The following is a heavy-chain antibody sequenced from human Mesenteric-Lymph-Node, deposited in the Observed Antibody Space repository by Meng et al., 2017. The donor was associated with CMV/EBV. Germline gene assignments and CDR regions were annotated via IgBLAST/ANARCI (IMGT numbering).Heavy chain of an antibody. CDR2: ISSSSRYI. D-gene: IGHD6-13*01. CDR3: ARDSHPQPTYYYYYGMDV. V-gene: IGHV3-21*01. CDR1: GFTFSSYS. Sequence: PGGSLRLSCAASGFTFSSYSMNWVRQAPGKGLEWVSSISSSSRYIYYADSVKGRFTISRDNAKNSLYLQMNSLRAEDTAVYYCARDSHPQPTYYYYYGMDVWGQGTTVTVSS. J-gene: IGHJ6*02.